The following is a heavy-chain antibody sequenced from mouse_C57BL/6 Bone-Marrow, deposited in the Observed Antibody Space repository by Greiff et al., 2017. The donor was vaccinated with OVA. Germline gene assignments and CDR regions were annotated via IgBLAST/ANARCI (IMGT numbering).Heavy chain of an antibody. Sequence: EVKVVESGGGLVKPGGSLKLSCAASGFTFSSYAMSWVRQTPEKRLEWVATISDGGSYTYYPDNVKGRFTISRDNAKNNLYLQMSHLKSEDTAMYYCARGVGYWYFDVWGTGTTVTVSS. J-gene: IGHJ1*03. D-gene: IGHD1-1*02. CDR1: GFTFSSYA. V-gene: IGHV5-4*03. CDR2: ISDGGSYT. CDR3: ARGVGYWYFDV.